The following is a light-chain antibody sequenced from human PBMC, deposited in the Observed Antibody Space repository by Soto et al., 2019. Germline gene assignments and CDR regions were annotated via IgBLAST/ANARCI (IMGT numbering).Light chain of an antibody. J-gene: IGKJ2*01. CDR2: GAS. CDR1: QSVSSSY. Sequence: EIVLTQSPGTLSLSPGERATLSCRASQSVSSSYLAWYQQKPGQAPRLLIYGASSRATGIPNRFSGSGSGTDFTLNISRLESEDFAVYYCQQYGSSLYTFGQGTKLEI. V-gene: IGKV3-20*01. CDR3: QQYGSSLYT.